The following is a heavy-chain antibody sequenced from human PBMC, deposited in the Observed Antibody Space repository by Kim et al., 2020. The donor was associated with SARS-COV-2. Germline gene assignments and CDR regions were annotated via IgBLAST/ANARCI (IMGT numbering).Heavy chain of an antibody. D-gene: IGHD6-19*01. J-gene: IGHJ4*02. V-gene: IGHV3-23*01. CDR3: AKRRTSGWLREDFDF. CDR2: ISGSGEST. Sequence: GGSLRLSCVASGFTFSAYGMSWVRQAPGKGPEWVSVISGSGESTYYLDSVKGQFTVSRDNSKNTVYLDMNGLTADDTAVYYCAKRRTSGWLREDFDFWGQGTLVAVSS. CDR1: GFTFSAYG.